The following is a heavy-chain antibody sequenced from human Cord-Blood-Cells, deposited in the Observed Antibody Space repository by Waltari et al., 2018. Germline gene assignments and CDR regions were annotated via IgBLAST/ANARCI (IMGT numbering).Heavy chain of an antibody. J-gene: IGHJ4*02. V-gene: IGHV4-39*01. D-gene: IGHD1-7*01. CDR1: GGPISSSSYY. Sequence: QLQLQESGPGLVKPSETLSLTCTVSGGPISSSSYYWGWIRQPPGKGLEWIGSIYYSGSTYYNPSLKSRVTISVDTSKNQFSLKLSSVTAADTAVYYCASKWNYYFDYWGQGTLVTVSS. CDR3: ASKWNYYFDY. CDR2: IYYSGST.